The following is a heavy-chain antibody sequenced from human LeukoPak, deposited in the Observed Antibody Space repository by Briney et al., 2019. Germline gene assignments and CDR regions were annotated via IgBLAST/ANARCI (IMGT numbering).Heavy chain of an antibody. J-gene: IGHJ4*02. CDR1: GGSFSGYY. CDR3: ASKVYYYDSSGYRTPFDY. D-gene: IGHD3-22*01. Sequence: PSETLSLTCAVYGGSFSGYYWRWIRQPPGKGLEWVGEVNHSGSTNYNPSLKSRVTISVDTSKNQLSLKPSSVTAADTAVYYCASKVYYYDSSGYRTPFDYWGQGTLVTVSS. V-gene: IGHV4-34*01. CDR2: VNHSGST.